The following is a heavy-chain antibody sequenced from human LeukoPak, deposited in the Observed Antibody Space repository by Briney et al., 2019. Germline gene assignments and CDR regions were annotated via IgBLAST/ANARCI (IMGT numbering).Heavy chain of an antibody. V-gene: IGHV3-11*04. CDR1: GFTFSDYY. J-gene: IGHJ3*02. CDR2: ISSSSSTI. CDR3: ARARGYDSSGYYYYDAFDI. Sequence: GGSLRLSCAASGFTFSDYYMSWIRQAPGKGLEWVSYISSSSSTIYYADSVKGRFTISRDNAKNSLYLQMNSLRAEDTAVYYCARARGYDSSGYYYYDAFDIWGQGTMVTVSS. D-gene: IGHD3-22*01.